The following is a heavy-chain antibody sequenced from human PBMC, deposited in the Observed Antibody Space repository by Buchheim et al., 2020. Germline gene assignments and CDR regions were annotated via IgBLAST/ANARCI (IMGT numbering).Heavy chain of an antibody. CDR3: AREYSSSSGRTFDI. D-gene: IGHD6-6*01. CDR1: GFTFNNYN. Sequence: EVQLVESGGGLVKPGGSLRLSCAASGFTFNNYNMNWVRQAPGKGLEWVSSISSSSSSIYYADPVKGRFTISRDNAKNSLYLQMNSLRAEDTAVYYCAREYSSSSGRTFDIWGQGS. J-gene: IGHJ3*02. V-gene: IGHV3-21*01. CDR2: ISSSSSSI.